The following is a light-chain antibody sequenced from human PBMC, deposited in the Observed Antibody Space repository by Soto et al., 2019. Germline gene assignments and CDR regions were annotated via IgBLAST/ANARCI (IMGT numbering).Light chain of an antibody. CDR1: QDISDH. CDR2: EAS. Sequence: DFQMTQSPSSLSASVGDRVTITSRASQDISDHLAWYQHKPGKVPKLLIYEASTLQSGAPSRFSGGGSGTDFTLTISSRQTEDVATYSCQKYNRTHRTIGQGTTGQLK. J-gene: IGKJ1*01. CDR3: QKYNRTHRT. V-gene: IGKV1-27*01.